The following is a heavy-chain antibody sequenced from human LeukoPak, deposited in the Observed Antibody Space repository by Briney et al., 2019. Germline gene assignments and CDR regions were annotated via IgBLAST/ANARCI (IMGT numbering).Heavy chain of an antibody. CDR3: ARDPGGDTAMVTDHY. V-gene: IGHV1-2*02. D-gene: IGHD5-18*01. Sequence: ASVKVSCKASGYTFTGYYMHWVRQAPGQGLEWMGWINPNSGGTNYAQKFQGRVAMTRDTSISTAYMELSRLRSDDTAVYYCARDPGGDTAMVTDHYWGQGTLVTVSS. CDR1: GYTFTGYY. J-gene: IGHJ4*02. CDR2: INPNSGGT.